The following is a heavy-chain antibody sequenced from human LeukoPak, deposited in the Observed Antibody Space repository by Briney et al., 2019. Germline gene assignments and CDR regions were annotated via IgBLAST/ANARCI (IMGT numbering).Heavy chain of an antibody. CDR2: IIPIFGTA. Sequence: GASVKVSCKASGGTFSSYAISWVRQAPGQGLEWMGGIIPIFGTANYAQKFQGRVTITTDESTSTAYMELSSLRSEDTAVYYCASSALSSYYLDYWGQGTLVTVSS. J-gene: IGHJ4*02. CDR3: ASSALSSYYLDY. V-gene: IGHV1-69*05. CDR1: GGTFSSYA. D-gene: IGHD6-25*01.